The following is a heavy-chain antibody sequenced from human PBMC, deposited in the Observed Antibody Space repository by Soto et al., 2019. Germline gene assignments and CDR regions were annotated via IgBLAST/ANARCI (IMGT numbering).Heavy chain of an antibody. CDR3: ARDEDRGGSGWYPSYYYMDV. Sequence: QVQLVESGGGLVKPGGSLRLSYAASGFTFSDYYMSWIRQAPGKGLEWVSYISSSGSTIYYADSVKGRFTISRDNAKNSLYLQMNSLRAEDTAVYYCARDEDRGGSGWYPSYYYMDVWGKGTTVTVSS. D-gene: IGHD6-19*01. CDR2: ISSSGSTI. CDR1: GFTFSDYY. J-gene: IGHJ6*03. V-gene: IGHV3-11*01.